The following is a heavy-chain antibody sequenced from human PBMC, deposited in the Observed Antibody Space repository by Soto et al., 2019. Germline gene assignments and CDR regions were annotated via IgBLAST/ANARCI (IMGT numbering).Heavy chain of an antibody. J-gene: IGHJ4*02. V-gene: IGHV4-61*01. CDR2: IYYSGST. CDR1: GGSVSSGSYY. CDR3: ASGLDFDY. Sequence: ETLSLTCTVSGGSVSSGSYYWSWIRQPPGKGLEWIGYIYYSGSTNYNPSLKSRVTISVDTSKNQFSLKLSSVTAADTAVYYCASGLDFDYWGQGTLVTVSS. D-gene: IGHD3-16*01.